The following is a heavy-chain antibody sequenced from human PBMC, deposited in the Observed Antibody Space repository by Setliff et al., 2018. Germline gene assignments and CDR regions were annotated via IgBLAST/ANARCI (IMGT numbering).Heavy chain of an antibody. D-gene: IGHD3-3*01. CDR3: MRLVRFCSRTVCQRTSGDEA. J-gene: IGHJ5*02. CDR1: GYTFTSYG. V-gene: IGHV1-18*01. CDR2: ISAYNGNT. Sequence: ASVKVSCKASGYTFTSYGISWVRQAPGQGLEWMGWISAYNGNTNYAQRFQGRVSLTTDESTNTAYLELRGLRSDDTAVYYCMRLVRFCSRTVCQRTSGDEAWGQGTLVTVSS.